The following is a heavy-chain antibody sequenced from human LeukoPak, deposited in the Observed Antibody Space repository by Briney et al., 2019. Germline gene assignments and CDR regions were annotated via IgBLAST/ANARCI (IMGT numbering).Heavy chain of an antibody. J-gene: IGHJ6*03. CDR1: GFTFSSYS. CDR2: ISSSSSYI. Sequence: PGGSLRLSCAASGFTFSSYSMNWVRQAPGKGLEWVSSISSSSSYIYYADSVKGRFTISRDNAKNSLYLQMNSLRAEDTAVYYCARPLYSIAAYYMDVWGKGTTVTASS. V-gene: IGHV3-21*01. CDR3: ARPLYSIAAYYMDV. D-gene: IGHD6-25*01.